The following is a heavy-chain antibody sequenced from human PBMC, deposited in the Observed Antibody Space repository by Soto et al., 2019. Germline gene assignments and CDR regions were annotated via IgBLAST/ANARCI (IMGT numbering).Heavy chain of an antibody. CDR1: GFTFSSYW. D-gene: IGHD7-27*01. CDR2: IIRDGAET. V-gene: IGHV3-7*03. CDR3: AGGNDKTWDSDY. Sequence: EVQLVESGGGLAQPGGSLRLSCAASGFTFSSYWMSWVRQAPGKGLEWVANIIRDGAETFYVDSVKGRFTISRDNSKNSLYLQMNTLRAEDTAVYYCAGGNDKTWDSDYWGQGTLVTISS. J-gene: IGHJ4*02.